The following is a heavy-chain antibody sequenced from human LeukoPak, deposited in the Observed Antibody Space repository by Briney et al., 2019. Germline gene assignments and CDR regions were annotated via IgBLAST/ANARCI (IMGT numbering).Heavy chain of an antibody. CDR3: ARRFASSQFFSDY. CDR2: ISSNGVSA. D-gene: IGHD2-2*01. J-gene: IGHJ4*02. Sequence: PGGSLRLSCAASGFTFNNYAMHWVRQAPGKGLEYVSGISSNGVSAYYANSVKGRFTISRDNSKNTLYLQMASLTAEDMAVYYCARRFASSQFFSDYWGQGALVTVSS. CDR1: GFTFNNYA. V-gene: IGHV3-64*01.